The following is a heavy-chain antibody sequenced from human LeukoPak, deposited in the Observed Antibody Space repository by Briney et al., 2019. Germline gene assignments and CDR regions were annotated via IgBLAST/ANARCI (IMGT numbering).Heavy chain of an antibody. J-gene: IGHJ4*02. D-gene: IGHD6-13*01. V-gene: IGHV3-21*01. CDR2: ISNSSSPI. CDR3: ARVTGLQLVQGLDY. Sequence: PGGSLRLSCAASGFTVSSNYMSWVRQAPGKGLEWVASISNSSSPIYYADSVKRLFTISRANAKNSLYLKINSLRAEDTAVYYCARVTGLQLVQGLDYWGQGTLVTVSS. CDR1: GFTVSSNY.